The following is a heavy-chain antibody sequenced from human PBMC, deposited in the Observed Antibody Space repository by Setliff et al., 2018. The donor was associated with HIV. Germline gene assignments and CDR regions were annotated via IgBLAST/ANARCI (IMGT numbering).Heavy chain of an antibody. D-gene: IGHD5-12*01. Sequence: SETLSLTCTVSGSSISSYYWSWIRQPAGKGLEWIGRFYISGSTNYNPSLKSRVTMSVDTSKNQFSLKVRYVTAADTAIYYCAREIWGQVAHVPYGMDVWGQGTTVTAP. V-gene: IGHV4-4*07. J-gene: IGHJ6*02. CDR3: AREIWGQVAHVPYGMDV. CDR2: FYISGST. CDR1: GSSISSYY.